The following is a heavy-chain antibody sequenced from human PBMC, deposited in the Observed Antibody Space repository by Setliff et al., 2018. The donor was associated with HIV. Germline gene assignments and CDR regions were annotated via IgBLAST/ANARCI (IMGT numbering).Heavy chain of an antibody. Sequence: PSETLSLTCAVYGGSFSDNYRSWIRQSPGKGLEWIGEINQSGSTNYNPSLRSRDTISVDTSKNQFSLKLTSVTAADTAVYYCARATFLRRTTYPYYMDVWGKGTAVTVSS. J-gene: IGHJ6*03. CDR1: GGSFSDNY. D-gene: IGHD1-1*01. CDR3: ARATFLRRTTYPYYMDV. V-gene: IGHV4-34*01. CDR2: INQSGST.